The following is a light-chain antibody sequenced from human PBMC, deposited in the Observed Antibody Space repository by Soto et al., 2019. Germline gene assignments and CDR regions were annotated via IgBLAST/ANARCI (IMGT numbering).Light chain of an antibody. V-gene: IGLV2-23*01. J-gene: IGLJ3*02. CDR1: SSDVGSYNL. CDR3: CSYASSGTLV. Sequence: QSALTQPASVSGSPGQSITISCTGTSSDVGSYNLVSWYQQHPGKAPKLMVYGDSKRPSGVSNRFSGSKSGNTASLTISGLQAEDEADYHCCSYASSGTLVFGGGTQLTVL. CDR2: GDS.